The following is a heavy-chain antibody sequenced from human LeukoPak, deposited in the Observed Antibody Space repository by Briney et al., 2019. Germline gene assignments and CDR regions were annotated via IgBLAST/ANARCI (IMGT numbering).Heavy chain of an antibody. Sequence: SETLSLTCTVSGDSVSNYYRTWIRQPPGKGLEWVGYIYYSGSTNYNPSLKSRVTISVDTSKNQFSLKLSSVTAADTAVYYCARAIRSSGWYDYWGQGTLVTVSS. CDR1: GDSVSNYY. J-gene: IGHJ4*02. CDR3: ARAIRSSGWYDY. CDR2: IYYSGST. D-gene: IGHD6-19*01. V-gene: IGHV4-59*02.